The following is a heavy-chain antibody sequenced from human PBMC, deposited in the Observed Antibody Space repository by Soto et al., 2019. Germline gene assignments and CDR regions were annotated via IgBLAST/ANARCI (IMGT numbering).Heavy chain of an antibody. D-gene: IGHD2-15*01. CDR1: GYSFTSYW. CDR2: IYPGDSDT. V-gene: IGHV5-51*01. J-gene: IGHJ6*02. Sequence: PGDSLKISCKGSGYSFTSYWIGWVRQMPRKGLECMGIIYPGDSDTRYSPSFQGQVTISADKSISTAYLQWSSLKASDTAMYYCARPRYPGRGYYGMDVWGQGTTVTVSS. CDR3: ARPRYPGRGYYGMDV.